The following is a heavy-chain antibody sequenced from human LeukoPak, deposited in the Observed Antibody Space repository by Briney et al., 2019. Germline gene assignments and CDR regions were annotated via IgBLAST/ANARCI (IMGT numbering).Heavy chain of an antibody. D-gene: IGHD6-13*01. CDR2: MNPNSGNT. CDR1: GYTFTSYD. CDR3: ARVFGSAAADALKNWFDP. Sequence: ASVKVSCKASGYTFTSYDINWVRQATGQGLEWMGWMNPNSGNTGYAQKFQGRVTMTRDTSISTAYMELSRLRSDDTAVYYCARVFGSAAADALKNWFDPWGQGTLVTVSS. V-gene: IGHV1-8*01. J-gene: IGHJ5*02.